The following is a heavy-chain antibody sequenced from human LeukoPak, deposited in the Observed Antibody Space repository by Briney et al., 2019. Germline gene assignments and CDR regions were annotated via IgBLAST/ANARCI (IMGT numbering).Heavy chain of an antibody. J-gene: IGHJ4*02. CDR1: GFTFSSYA. D-gene: IGHD4-17*01. CDR2: ISGSGGST. V-gene: IGHV3-23*01. CDR3: AKDQDYGNLIGLFDY. Sequence: PGGSLRLSCAASGFTFSSYATSWVRQAPGKGLEWVSAISGSGGSTYYADSVKGRFTISRDNSKNTLYLQMNSLRAEDTAVYYCAKDQDYGNLIGLFDYWGQGTLVTVSS.